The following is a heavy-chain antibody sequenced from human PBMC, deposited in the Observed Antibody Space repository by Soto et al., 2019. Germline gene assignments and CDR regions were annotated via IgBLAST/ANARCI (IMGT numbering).Heavy chain of an antibody. V-gene: IGHV3-9*01. CDR2: ISWNSGSL. CDR1: GFTFDDYA. J-gene: IGHJ6*02. Sequence: EVQLVESGGGLVQPGRSLRLSCAASGFTFDDYAMHWVRQVPGKGLEWVSGISWNSGSLGYADSVKGRFTISRDNAKNSLYLYMYSLRAEDTALYYCAKDRIPQPWLSVLDVWGQGTTVTVSS. CDR3: AKDRIPQPWLSVLDV. D-gene: IGHD2-2*01.